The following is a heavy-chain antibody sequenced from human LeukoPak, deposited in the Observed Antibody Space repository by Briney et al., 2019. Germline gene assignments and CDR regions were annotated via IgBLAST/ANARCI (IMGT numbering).Heavy chain of an antibody. V-gene: IGHV3-7*01. J-gene: IGHJ5*02. CDR2: INQDGSEK. Sequence: GGSLRLSCAASGFTFSSYWMSWVRQAPGKGLEWVANINQDGSEKYYVDSVKGRFTIPRDNAKNSLYLQMNSLRAEDSAVYYCAKAVSSWYSWFDPWGQGTLVTVSS. D-gene: IGHD6-13*01. CDR1: GFTFSSYW. CDR3: AKAVSSWYSWFDP.